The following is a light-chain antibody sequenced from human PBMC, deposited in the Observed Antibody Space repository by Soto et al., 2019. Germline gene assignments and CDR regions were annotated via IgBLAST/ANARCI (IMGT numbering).Light chain of an antibody. CDR3: QQYGSSPWT. J-gene: IGKJ1*01. Sequence: ENVLTQSPGTLSLSPGERATLSCRASQSVASSYLAWYQQRPGQTPRLLIYGASSRATGIPVRFSGSGSGTDFTLTISRLEPEDFAVYYCQQYGSSPWTFDQGTKVEIK. CDR2: GAS. CDR1: QSVASSY. V-gene: IGKV3-20*01.